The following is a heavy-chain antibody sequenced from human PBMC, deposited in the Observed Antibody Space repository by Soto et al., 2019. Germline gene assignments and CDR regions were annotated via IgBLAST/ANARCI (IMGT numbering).Heavy chain of an antibody. CDR3: AKDPRDYGDSLGPAHWFDP. D-gene: IGHD4-17*01. Sequence: GGSLRLSCAASGFTFSSYAMSWVRQAPGKGLEWVSAISGSGGSTYYADSVKGRFTISRDNSKNTLYLQMNSLRAEDTAVYYCAKDPRDYGDSLGPAHWFDPWGQGTLVTVSS. V-gene: IGHV3-23*01. CDR1: GFTFSSYA. CDR2: ISGSGGST. J-gene: IGHJ5*02.